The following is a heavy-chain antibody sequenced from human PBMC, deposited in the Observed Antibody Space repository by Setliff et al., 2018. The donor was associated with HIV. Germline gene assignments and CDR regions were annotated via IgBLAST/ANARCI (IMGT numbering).Heavy chain of an antibody. J-gene: IGHJ4*02. CDR1: GGSINSHH. CDR2: TYYTGST. CDR3: GVGAFEGHSYGWVERYFDY. Sequence: SETLSLTCTVSGGSINSHHWNWIRQPPGKELEWIGSTYYTGSTAYNPSLKSRVTISLDTSKTHFSLKLSSVTAADTAVYYCGVGAFEGHSYGWVERYFDYWGQGTLVTVSS. D-gene: IGHD5-18*01. V-gene: IGHV4-59*11.